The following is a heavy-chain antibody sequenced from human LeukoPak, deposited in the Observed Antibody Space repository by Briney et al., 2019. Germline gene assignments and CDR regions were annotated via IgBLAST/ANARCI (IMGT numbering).Heavy chain of an antibody. V-gene: IGHV1-69*04. D-gene: IGHD2-15*01. CDR3: ASAIVVVVAATGRYYGMDV. J-gene: IGHJ6*02. CDR1: GGTFSSYA. Sequence: ASVKVSCKASGGTFSSYAISWVRQAPGQGLEWMGRIIPILGIANYARKFQGRVTITADKSTCTAYMELSSLRSEDTAVYYCASAIVVVVAATGRYYGMDVWGQGTTVTVSS. CDR2: IIPILGIA.